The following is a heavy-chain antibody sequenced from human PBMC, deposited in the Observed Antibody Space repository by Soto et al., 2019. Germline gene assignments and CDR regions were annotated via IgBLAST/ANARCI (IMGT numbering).Heavy chain of an antibody. D-gene: IGHD3-9*01. CDR2: VYYSGST. Sequence: ASETLSLTCSVSGDSINSDKYYWGWIRQPPGKGLEWIGSVYYSGSTYYNPSLESRVTISVDKSKNQFSLKLMSLSAADTAVYYCGRLEGLATISYYFDYWGQGALVTVSS. CDR3: GRLEGLATISYYFDY. J-gene: IGHJ4*02. V-gene: IGHV4-39*01. CDR1: GDSINSDKYY.